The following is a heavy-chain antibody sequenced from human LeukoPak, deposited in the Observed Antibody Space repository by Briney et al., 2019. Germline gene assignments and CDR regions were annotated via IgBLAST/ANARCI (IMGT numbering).Heavy chain of an antibody. J-gene: IGHJ4*02. D-gene: IGHD1-26*01. CDR2: ITSGFTP. CDR3: AKDYSDSRVGDVFFEY. V-gene: IGHV3-23*01. Sequence: PGASLRLSCAASGLTFSNYAMSWFRQAPGKWLEWVSGITSGFTPHYADSVKGRFTISRDNSKNTFYLQMNSLRAEDTAVYYCAKDYSDSRVGDVFFEYWGQGTLVTVSS. CDR1: GLTFSNYA.